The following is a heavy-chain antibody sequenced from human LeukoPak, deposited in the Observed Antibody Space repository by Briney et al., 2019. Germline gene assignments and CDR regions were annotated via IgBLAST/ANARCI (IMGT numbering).Heavy chain of an antibody. D-gene: IGHD5-24*01. J-gene: IGHJ5*02. CDR3: ARQGWLQLPFGS. CDR2: IYYSGST. Sequence: SETLSLTCTVSGGSISSYYWSWIRQPAGKGLEWIGSIYYSGSTYYNPSLKSRVTISVDTSKNQFSLKLSSVTAADTAVYYCARQGWLQLPFGSWGQGTLVTVSS. V-gene: IGHV4-59*05. CDR1: GGSISSYY.